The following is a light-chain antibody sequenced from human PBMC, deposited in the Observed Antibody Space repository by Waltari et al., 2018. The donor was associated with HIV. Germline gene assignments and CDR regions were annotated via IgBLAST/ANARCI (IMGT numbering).Light chain of an antibody. J-gene: IGKJ1*01. CDR1: QGISNH. Sequence: DIQMTQSPSSLSASVGDRVTITCRASQGISNHLAWYQQKPGKVPKLLICAASTLQSGVSSRFSGSGSGTDFTLTISSLQPEDVATYYCQKYNSAPWTFGQGTKVEIK. V-gene: IGKV1-27*01. CDR2: AAS. CDR3: QKYNSAPWT.